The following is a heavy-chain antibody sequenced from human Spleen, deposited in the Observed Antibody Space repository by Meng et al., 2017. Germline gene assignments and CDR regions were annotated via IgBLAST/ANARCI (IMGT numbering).Heavy chain of an antibody. CDR1: GDSTSNSLYF. V-gene: IGHV4-39*01. J-gene: IGHJ4*02. CDR3: ARSPEYFFDY. CDR2: VYYSGST. D-gene: IGHD2/OR15-2a*01. Sequence: QVQLQQWGAGLLKPSETLSLSCSVSGDSTSNSLYFWAWIRQPPGKGLEYIGNVYYSGSTYYNPYLKSRVTISLDTSKNRFHLRLNSVTAADTAVYYCARSPEYFFDYWGQGTLVTVSS.